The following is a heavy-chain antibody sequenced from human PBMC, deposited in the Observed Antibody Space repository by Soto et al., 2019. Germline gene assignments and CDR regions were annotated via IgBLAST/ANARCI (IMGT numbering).Heavy chain of an antibody. V-gene: IGHV1-69*01. J-gene: IGHJ6*02. Sequence: QVQLVQSGAEVKKPGSWVKVSCKASGGAFSGHAISWLRQAPGQGLEWMGQIIPFFKGTKYAQKFQGRVTITADDSTSTAYMDLSSLTSEDTAVYYCARDVPLNYYDSTYSYYALDVWGQGNTVNVSS. D-gene: IGHD3-22*01. CDR3: ARDVPLNYYDSTYSYYALDV. CDR1: GGAFSGHA. CDR2: IIPFFKGT.